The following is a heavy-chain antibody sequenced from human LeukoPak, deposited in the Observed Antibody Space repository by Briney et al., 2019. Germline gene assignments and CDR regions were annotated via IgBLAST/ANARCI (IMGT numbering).Heavy chain of an antibody. CDR1: GFAFSDYY. CDR3: ARRIAAAGTWFDP. J-gene: IGHJ5*02. CDR2: ISSSGSTI. Sequence: GGSLRLSCAASGFAFSDYYMSWIRQAPGKGLEWVSYISSSGSTIYYADSVKGRFTISRDNAKNSLYLQMNSLRAEDTAVYYCARRIAAAGTWFDPWGQGTLVTVSS. D-gene: IGHD6-13*01. V-gene: IGHV3-11*01.